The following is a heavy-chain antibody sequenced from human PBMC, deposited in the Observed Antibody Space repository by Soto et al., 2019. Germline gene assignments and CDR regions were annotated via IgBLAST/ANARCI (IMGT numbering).Heavy chain of an antibody. V-gene: IGHV5-51*01. CDR1: GSSFTSYW. J-gene: IGHJ3*02. Sequence: PGASLKISCKGSGSSFTSYWIGWVRQMPGKGLEWMGIIYPGDSDTRYSPSFQGQVTISADKSISTAYLQWSSLKASDTAMYYCARQGGSYSGYDAFDIWGQGTMVTVSS. CDR3: ARQGGSYSGYDAFDI. D-gene: IGHD1-26*01. CDR2: IYPGDSDT.